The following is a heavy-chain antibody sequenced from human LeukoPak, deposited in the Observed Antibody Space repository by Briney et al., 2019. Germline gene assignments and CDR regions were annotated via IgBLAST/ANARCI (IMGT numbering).Heavy chain of an antibody. CDR3: AKQKGYCSGGSCYYSDY. Sequence: GGSLRLSCAASGFTFSSYAMSWVRQAPGKGLEWVSTLSGSGASTSYADSVKGRFTISRDNSKNTLYLQMSSLRAEDTARYYCAKQKGYCSGGSCYYSDYWGQGTLVTVSS. V-gene: IGHV3-23*01. CDR1: GFTFSSYA. J-gene: IGHJ4*02. CDR2: LSGSGAST. D-gene: IGHD2-15*01.